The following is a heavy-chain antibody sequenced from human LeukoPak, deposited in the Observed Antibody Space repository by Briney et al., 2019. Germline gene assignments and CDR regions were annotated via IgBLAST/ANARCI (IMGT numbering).Heavy chain of an antibody. CDR1: GFTFSSYS. V-gene: IGHV3-21*01. J-gene: IGHJ3*02. CDR2: ISSSSSYI. D-gene: IGHD6-13*01. Sequence: PGGSLRLSCAASGFTFSSYSMNWVRQAPGKGLEWVSSISSSSSYIYYADSVKGRFTISRDNAKNSLYLQMNSLRAEDTAVYYCARASSSWYDAFDIWGQGTMVTVSS. CDR3: ARASSSWYDAFDI.